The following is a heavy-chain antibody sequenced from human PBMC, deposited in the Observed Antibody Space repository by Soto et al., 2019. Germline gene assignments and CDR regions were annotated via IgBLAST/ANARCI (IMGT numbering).Heavy chain of an antibody. CDR3: ARGERDGYNYRYYYGMDV. Sequence: SVKVSCKASGGTFSSYAISWVRQAPGQGLEWMGGIIPIFGTANYAQKFQGRVTITADKSTSTAYMELSSLRSEDTAVYYCARGERDGYNYRYYYGMDVWGQGTTVTVSS. V-gene: IGHV1-69*06. CDR2: IIPIFGTA. D-gene: IGHD5-12*01. J-gene: IGHJ6*02. CDR1: GGTFSSYA.